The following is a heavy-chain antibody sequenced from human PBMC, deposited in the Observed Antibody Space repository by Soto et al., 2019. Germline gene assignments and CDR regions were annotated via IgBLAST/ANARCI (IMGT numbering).Heavy chain of an antibody. CDR1: GFTFRSFV. J-gene: IGHJ4*02. CDR2: TSYDGSNK. Sequence: QVQLVESGGGVVQPGTSLRLSCVGSGFTFRSFVIHWVRQAPGKGLEWVALTSYDGSNKYYDDSLKGRFTVSRDNSRNTVDPQMVSLRLEDPALYYCARWGTTGGLDVWGQGTLVSVSS. D-gene: IGHD3-16*01. CDR3: ARWGTTGGLDV. V-gene: IGHV3-30*19.